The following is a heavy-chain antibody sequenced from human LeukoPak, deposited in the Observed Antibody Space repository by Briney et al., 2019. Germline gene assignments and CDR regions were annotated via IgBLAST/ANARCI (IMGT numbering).Heavy chain of an antibody. V-gene: IGHV3-7*01. Sequence: PGGPLRLSCAASGFTLRSYWIRWVRQAPGKGLGWVATINQDVSQIKYVDSVKGRFNISRDNAKNSLYLQMNSLRAEDTAVYYCARALTGTTEGLDYWGQGALVTVSS. CDR3: ARALTGTTEGLDY. D-gene: IGHD1-20*01. J-gene: IGHJ4*02. CDR1: GFTLRSYW. CDR2: INQDVSQI.